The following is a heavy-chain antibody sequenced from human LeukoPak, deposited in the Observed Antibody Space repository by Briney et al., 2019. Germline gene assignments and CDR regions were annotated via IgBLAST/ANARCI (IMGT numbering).Heavy chain of an antibody. J-gene: IGHJ3*02. CDR2: ISSDGGST. Sequence: PGGSLRLTCSASGFTFSTSLMHWVREAPGKGLKYVSAISSDGGSTYYADSVKGRFTISRDNAKNTLYLQMSSLRAEHAAVYYCVKGGYCSSTNCYAAFDIWGQGTLVTVSS. D-gene: IGHD2-2*01. V-gene: IGHV3-64D*06. CDR3: VKGGYCSSTNCYAAFDI. CDR1: GFTFSTSL.